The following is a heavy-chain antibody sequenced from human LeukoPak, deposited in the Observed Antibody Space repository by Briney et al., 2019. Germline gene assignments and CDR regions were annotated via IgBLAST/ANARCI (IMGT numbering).Heavy chain of an antibody. V-gene: IGHV1-3*01. CDR3: ARSRRLVGTTATPGYFQH. CDR1: GYTFTSYA. Sequence: ASVKVSCKASGYTFTSYAMHWVRQAPGQRLEWMGWINASNGNTKYSQKFQGRVTITRDTSASTAYMELSSLRSEDTAVYYCARSRRLVGTTATPGYFQHWGQGTLVTVSS. CDR2: INASNGNT. J-gene: IGHJ1*01. D-gene: IGHD1-26*01.